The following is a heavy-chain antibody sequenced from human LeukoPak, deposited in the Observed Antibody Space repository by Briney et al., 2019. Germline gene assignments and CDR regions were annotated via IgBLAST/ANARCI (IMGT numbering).Heavy chain of an antibody. CDR2: INPNSGGT. CDR1: GYTFTGYY. Sequence: ASVKVSCKASGYTFTGYYMHWVRQAPGQGLEWMGWINPNSGGTNYAQKFQGRVTMTRDTSISTAYMELSRLRSDDTAVYYCARTDGSRTYSNYGYWGQGTLVTVSS. D-gene: IGHD4-11*01. CDR3: ARTDGSRTYSNYGY. V-gene: IGHV1-2*02. J-gene: IGHJ4*02.